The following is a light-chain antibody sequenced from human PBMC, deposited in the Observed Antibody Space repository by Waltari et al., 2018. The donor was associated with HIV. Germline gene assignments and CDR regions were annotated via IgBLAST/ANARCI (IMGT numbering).Light chain of an antibody. V-gene: IGKV3-11*01. CDR2: DTS. CDR3: QQRFNWVT. J-gene: IGKJ4*01. Sequence: EIVLTQSPVTLSLSPGDRATLSCRASQSVGTYSAWYQQKSGQAPRLLIYDTSNRATGIPARFSGSGSGTDFTLTSSSLEPEEFAVYDCQQRFNWVTFGGGTKVELK. CDR1: QSVGTY.